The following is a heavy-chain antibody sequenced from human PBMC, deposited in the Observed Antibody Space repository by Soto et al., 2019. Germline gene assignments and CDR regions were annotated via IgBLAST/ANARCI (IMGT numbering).Heavy chain of an antibody. CDR2: ISHSGSV. Sequence: QVLLQESGPGLVQSSGTLSLSCAVSGGSISSSHFWGWVRQPPGKGLEWVGDISHSGSVNYNPSLKSRVTISTDKSKNQFSLKLNSVTAADTAVYYCARSFGWYAIDYWGQGTLVIVSS. V-gene: IGHV4-4*02. D-gene: IGHD6-19*01. CDR1: GGSISSSHF. J-gene: IGHJ4*02. CDR3: ARSFGWYAIDY.